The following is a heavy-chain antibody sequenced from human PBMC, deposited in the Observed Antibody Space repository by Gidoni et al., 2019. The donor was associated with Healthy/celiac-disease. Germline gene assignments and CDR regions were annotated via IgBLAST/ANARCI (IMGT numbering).Heavy chain of an antibody. CDR3: ARDPDSSGYYFVD. D-gene: IGHD3-22*01. CDR2: IYYSGST. V-gene: IGHV4-31*03. J-gene: IGHJ4*02. CDR1: GCPISSGGYY. Sequence: QVHLQESGPGLVKLSQTLSLTCPFSGCPISSGGYYWSCIRQHPGQGLEWIGYIYYSGSTYYNPSLKSRVTISVDTSKNQFSLKLSSVTAADTAVYYCARDPDSSGYYFVDWGQGTLVTVSS.